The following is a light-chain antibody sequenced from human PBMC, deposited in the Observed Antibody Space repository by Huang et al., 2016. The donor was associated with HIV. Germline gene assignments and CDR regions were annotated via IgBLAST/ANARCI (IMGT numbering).Light chain of an antibody. CDR3: QHYDSWLFT. V-gene: IGKV3-15*01. CDR1: PRVGSN. CDR2: DAS. J-gene: IGKJ4*01. Sequence: EIVMTQSPAALSVSPGDRATLSYRASPRVGSNLAWYQLKPGRAPRLLIYDASTRATGVPARFSGSGSGTEFTRTISSLQSEDFAVYSCQHYDSWLFTFGGGTKVGMK.